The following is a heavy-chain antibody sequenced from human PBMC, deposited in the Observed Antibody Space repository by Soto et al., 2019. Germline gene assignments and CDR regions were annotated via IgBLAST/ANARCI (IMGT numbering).Heavy chain of an antibody. Sequence: PGGSLRLSCAAAGFTFRNYAMSRVRQAPGKGLEWVSAIDRSGGTSYYADSVKGRLTISRDNAKNTLYLQMNSLRADDTAVYYCARGDCSAAGCYIHYYYGMDVWGQGTTVTVSS. V-gene: IGHV3-23*01. CDR2: IDRSGGTS. CDR3: ARGDCSAAGCYIHYYYGMDV. D-gene: IGHD2-2*02. J-gene: IGHJ6*02. CDR1: GFTFRNYA.